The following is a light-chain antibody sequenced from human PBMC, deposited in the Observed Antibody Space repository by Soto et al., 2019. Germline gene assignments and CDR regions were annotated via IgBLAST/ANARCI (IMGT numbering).Light chain of an antibody. V-gene: IGKV3-15*01. CDR1: QSVSSN. J-gene: IGKJ3*01. CDR2: GAS. Sequence: EIVMTQSTATLSVSPGERATLSCRASQSVSSNLAWYQQKPGQAPRLLIYGASTRATGIPARFGGSGSGTEFTLTISSLQSEDFAVYYCQQYNNWPFTCGPGTKVDIE. CDR3: QQYNNWPFT.